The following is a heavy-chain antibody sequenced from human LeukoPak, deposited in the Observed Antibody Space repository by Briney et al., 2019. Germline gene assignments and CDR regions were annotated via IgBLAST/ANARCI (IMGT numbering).Heavy chain of an antibody. CDR2: INAGNGNT. CDR1: GYTFTSYA. V-gene: IGHV1-3*01. D-gene: IGHD5-18*01. J-gene: IGHJ4*02. CDR3: AREGYSYGGYYFDY. Sequence: ASVKVSCKASGYTFTSYAMHWVRQAPGQRLEWMGWINAGNGNTKYSQKFQGRVTITRDTSASTAYMELSSLGSEDTAVYYCAREGYSYGGYYFDYWGQGTLVTVSS.